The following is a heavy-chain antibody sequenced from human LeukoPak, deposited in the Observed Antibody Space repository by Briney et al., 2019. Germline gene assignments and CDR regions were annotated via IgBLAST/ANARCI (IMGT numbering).Heavy chain of an antibody. CDR3: AKDSAPRRITIFRY. CDR1: GFTFSSYA. V-gene: IGHV3-23*01. D-gene: IGHD3-3*01. Sequence: GGSLRLSCAASGFTFSSYAMSWVRQAPGKGLEWVSAISGSGGSTYYADSVKGRSTISRDNSKNTLYLQTNSLRAEDTAVYYCAKDSAPRRITIFRYWGQGTLVTVSS. CDR2: ISGSGGST. J-gene: IGHJ4*02.